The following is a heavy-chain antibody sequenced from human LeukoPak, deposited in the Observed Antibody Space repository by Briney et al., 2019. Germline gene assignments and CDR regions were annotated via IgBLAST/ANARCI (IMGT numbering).Heavy chain of an antibody. CDR3: AKAPISGGWYYYVDS. D-gene: IGHD6-19*01. CDR2: ISYDGGNK. V-gene: IGHV3-30*18. CDR1: GFTFSSYG. J-gene: IGHJ4*02. Sequence: PGRSLRLSCAASGFTFSSYGMHWVRQAPGKGLEWVAVISYDGGNKYYADSVKGRFTISRDNSKNTLYLQMNSLRAEDTAVFYCAKAPISGGWYYYVDSWGQGTLVTVSS.